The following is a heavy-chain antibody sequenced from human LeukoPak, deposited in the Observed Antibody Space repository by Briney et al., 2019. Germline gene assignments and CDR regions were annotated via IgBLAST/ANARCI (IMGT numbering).Heavy chain of an antibody. CDR2: ISSSSSTI. Sequence: GGSLRLSCAASGFTFSSYSMNWVRQAPGKGLEWVSYISSSSSTIYYADSVKGRFTISGDNAENSLYLQMNSLRAEDTAVYYCARGPKYYYGSGSYSVDWGQGTLVTVSS. J-gene: IGHJ4*02. CDR3: ARGPKYYYGSGSYSVD. CDR1: GFTFSSYS. V-gene: IGHV3-48*01. D-gene: IGHD3-10*01.